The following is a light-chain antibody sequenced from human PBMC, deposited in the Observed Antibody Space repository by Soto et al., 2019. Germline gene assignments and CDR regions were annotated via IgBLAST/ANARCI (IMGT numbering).Light chain of an antibody. CDR1: QSVSSN. V-gene: IGKV3-15*01. J-gene: IGKJ1*01. CDR2: AAS. CDR3: QQYDNWWT. Sequence: EIVMPQSPATLSVSPGERATLSCRASQSVSSNLAWYQQKPGQAPRVLIYAASTRATGIPDRFSGSGSGTEFTLTISSLHSEDFGVYYCQQYDNWWTFGQGSKVDNK.